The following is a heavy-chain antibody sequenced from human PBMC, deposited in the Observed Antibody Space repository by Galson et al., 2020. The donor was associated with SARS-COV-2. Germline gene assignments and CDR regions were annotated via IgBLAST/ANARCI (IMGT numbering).Heavy chain of an antibody. CDR1: GFTFSTYP. CDR2: ISSNGGNT. Sequence: TGGSLRLSCSASGFTFSTYPMHWVRQAPGKGLEYVSAISSNGGNTYHANSVKGRFTISRDNSKNTLYLQMSTLRPEDTAVYYCVRNVVPAATLYYYGLDVWSQGTTVTVSS. CDR3: VRNVVPAATLYYYGLDV. V-gene: IGHV3-64D*08. J-gene: IGHJ6*02. D-gene: IGHD2-2*01.